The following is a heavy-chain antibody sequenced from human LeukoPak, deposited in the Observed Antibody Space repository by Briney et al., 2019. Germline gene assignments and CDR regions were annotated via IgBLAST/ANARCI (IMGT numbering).Heavy chain of an antibody. V-gene: IGHV4-34*01. D-gene: IGHD6-13*01. CDR3: ARVYSRALQH. Sequence: SETLSLTCAVYGGSFSGYYWSWIRQPPGKGLEWIGEINHSGSTNYNPSLKSRVTISVDTSKNQFSLKLGSVTAADTAVYYCARVYSRALQHWGQGTLVTVSS. CDR2: INHSGST. J-gene: IGHJ1*01. CDR1: GGSFSGYY.